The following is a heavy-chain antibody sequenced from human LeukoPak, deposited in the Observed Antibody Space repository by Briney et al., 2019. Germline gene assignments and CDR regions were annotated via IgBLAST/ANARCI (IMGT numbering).Heavy chain of an antibody. CDR2: ISSASNTI. J-gene: IGHJ4*02. CDR3: ADGDYGDY. CDR1: GFTFSSYS. D-gene: IGHD2-8*01. V-gene: IGHV3-48*01. Sequence: PGGSLRLSCAASGFTFSSYSMNWVRQAPGRGLEWVSYISSASNTIYYADSVKGRFTISRDNAKNSLYLQMNSLRAEDTAVYYCADGDYGDYWGQGTLVTVSS.